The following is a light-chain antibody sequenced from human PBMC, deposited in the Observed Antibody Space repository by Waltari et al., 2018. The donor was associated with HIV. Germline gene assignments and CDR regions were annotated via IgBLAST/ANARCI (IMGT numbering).Light chain of an antibody. CDR2: RND. J-gene: IGLJ3*02. CDR1: SDNVGYQG. Sequence: QAGLTQPPSLSKGLKQTATLTCAGNSDNVGYQGVAWLQQHQGHPPKLLSYRNDDRPSGVSERFSTSRSGNTAFLTITELQPEDETDYFCSAWDSSLGAWVFGGGTRLTVL. V-gene: IGLV10-54*01. CDR3: SAWDSSLGAWV.